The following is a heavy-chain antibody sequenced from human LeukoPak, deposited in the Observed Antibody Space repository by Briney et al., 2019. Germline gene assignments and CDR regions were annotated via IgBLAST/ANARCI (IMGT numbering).Heavy chain of an antibody. Sequence: QTGGSLRLSCAASGFTFSNYALSWVRQAPGKGLKWVSGVSGSGGSTFYADSVKGRFTISRDNSKNTLYLQMNSLRAEDTAVYYCARSYSSGWYALDYWGQGTLVTVSS. V-gene: IGHV3-23*01. J-gene: IGHJ4*02. D-gene: IGHD6-19*01. CDR2: VSGSGGST. CDR3: ARSYSSGWYALDY. CDR1: GFTFSNYA.